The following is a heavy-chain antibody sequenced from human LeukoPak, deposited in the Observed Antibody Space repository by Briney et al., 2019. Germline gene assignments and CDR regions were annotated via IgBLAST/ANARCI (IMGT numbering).Heavy chain of an antibody. CDR1: GYTFTSYG. CDR3: ARGFAGDRAMAGYFDL. J-gene: IGHJ2*01. V-gene: IGHV1-18*01. D-gene: IGHD7-27*01. Sequence: ASVKVSCKASGYTFTSYGISWVRQAPGQGLEWMGWSSLYNGNTNYAQKLQGRVTMTTDTSTSTAYMDLRSLRSDDTAVYYCARGFAGDRAMAGYFDLWGRGTLVTVSS. CDR2: SSLYNGNT.